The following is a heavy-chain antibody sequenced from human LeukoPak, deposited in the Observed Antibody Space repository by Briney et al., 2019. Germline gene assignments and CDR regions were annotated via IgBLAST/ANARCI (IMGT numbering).Heavy chain of an antibody. D-gene: IGHD3-16*01. CDR3: ARVSVGGSFDY. J-gene: IGHJ4*02. CDR2: IYSGGST. CDR1: GFTFSSNY. V-gene: IGHV3-66*01. Sequence: GGSLRLSCAASGFTFSSNYMSWVRQAPGKGLEWVSVIYSGGSTYYSDSVKGRFTISRDNSRNTLYLQMNSLRAEDTAVYYCARVSVGGSFDYWGQGTLVTVSS.